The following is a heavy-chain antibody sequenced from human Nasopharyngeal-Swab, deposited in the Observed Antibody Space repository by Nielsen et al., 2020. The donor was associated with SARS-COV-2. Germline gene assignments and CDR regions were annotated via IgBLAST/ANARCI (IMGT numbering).Heavy chain of an antibody. Sequence: PGKGLEWVAYISSSGSIIYYADSVKGRFTISRDNAKNSLYLQMNSLRAEDTAVYYCAKGSGYYYDSSGRPGAFDIWGQGTMVTVSS. CDR3: AKGSGYYYDSSGRPGAFDI. J-gene: IGHJ3*02. CDR2: ISSSGSII. D-gene: IGHD3-22*01. V-gene: IGHV3-11*01.